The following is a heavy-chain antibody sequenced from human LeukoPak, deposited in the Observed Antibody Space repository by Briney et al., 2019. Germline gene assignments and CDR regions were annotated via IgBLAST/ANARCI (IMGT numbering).Heavy chain of an antibody. CDR3: ARATGDSSSWLYYYYYYMDV. D-gene: IGHD6-13*01. CDR1: GFTFSSYE. Sequence: GGSLRLSCAASGFTFSSYEMNWVRQAPGKGLEWVSYISSSGSTIYYADSVKGRFTISRDNAKNSLYLQMNSLRAEDTAVYYCARATGDSSSWLYYYYYYMDVWGKGTTVTISS. J-gene: IGHJ6*03. V-gene: IGHV3-48*03. CDR2: ISSSGSTI.